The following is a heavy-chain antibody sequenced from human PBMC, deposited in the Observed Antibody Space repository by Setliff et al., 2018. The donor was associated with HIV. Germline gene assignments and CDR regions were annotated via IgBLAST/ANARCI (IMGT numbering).Heavy chain of an antibody. CDR1: GFTFSNYN. CDR2: ISYDGNYK. J-gene: IGHJ4*02. CDR3: ARAPSWQRQVDF. Sequence: PGGSLRLSCAASGFTFSNYNMNWVRQAPGKGLEWVAVISYDGNYKYYSDSVKGRFTISRDNSKNTLYLQMDSLRPKDTAAYYCARAPSWQRQVDFWGQGTLVTVSS. D-gene: IGHD6-25*01. V-gene: IGHV3-30*03.